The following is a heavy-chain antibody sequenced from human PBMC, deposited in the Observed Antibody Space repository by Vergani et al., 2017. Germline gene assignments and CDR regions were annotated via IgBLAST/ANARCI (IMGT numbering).Heavy chain of an antibody. CDR2: ISGSATGGVT. Sequence: ELQLVESGGDLAQPGGSLTLSCVAYGLVFSDYTMSWVRQAPGRGLEWVSIISGSATGGVTYVADSVKGRFTILRDNCKNTVGLEMSSLGVDDTATYYCARDICDCSGISCFLPAGEVYYMDVWGQGTTVTVSS. V-gene: IGHV3-23*04. CDR1: GLVFSDYT. J-gene: IGHJ6*03. D-gene: IGHD2-21*01. CDR3: ARDICDCSGISCFLPAGEVYYMDV.